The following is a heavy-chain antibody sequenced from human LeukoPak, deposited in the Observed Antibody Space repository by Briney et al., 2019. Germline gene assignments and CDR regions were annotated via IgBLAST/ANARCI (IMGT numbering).Heavy chain of an antibody. CDR3: ARVIAAAGTDHRDY. CDR1: GFTFSSYG. CDR2: ISYDGSNK. D-gene: IGHD6-13*01. V-gene: IGHV3-30*03. Sequence: QPGGSLRLSCAASGFTFSSYGMHWVRQAPGKGLEWVAVISYDGSNKYYADSVKGRFTISRDNSKNTLYLQMNSLRAEDTAVYYCARVIAAAGTDHRDYWGQGTLVTVSS. J-gene: IGHJ4*02.